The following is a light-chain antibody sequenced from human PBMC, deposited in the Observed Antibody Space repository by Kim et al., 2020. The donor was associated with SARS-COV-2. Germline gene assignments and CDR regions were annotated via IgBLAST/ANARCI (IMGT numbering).Light chain of an antibody. J-gene: IGLJ3*02. V-gene: IGLV7-43*01. Sequence: PGGTVTLTCASSTGAVTSGHYPNWIQQKPGQAPRPLIYSISDKHSWTPARFSGSLLGGKAALTLSGVQPEDESEYYCLLFYGNGWVFGGGTQLTVL. CDR3: LLFYGNGWV. CDR2: SIS. CDR1: TGAVTSGHY.